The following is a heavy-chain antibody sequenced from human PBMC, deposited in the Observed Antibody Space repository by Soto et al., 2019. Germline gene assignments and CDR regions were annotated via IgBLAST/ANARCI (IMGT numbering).Heavy chain of an antibody. J-gene: IGHJ4*02. CDR3: LHLYGSGSYDDFEY. D-gene: IGHD3-10*01. CDR2: ISSSSSTI. V-gene: IGHV3-48*02. Sequence: GGSLRLSCAASGFTFSSYSMNWVRQAPGKGLEWVSYISSSSSTIKYADSVKGRFTISRDNAKNSLYLQMNSLRDEDTAVYYCLHLYGSGSYDDFEYWGQGTLVTVSS. CDR1: GFTFSSYS.